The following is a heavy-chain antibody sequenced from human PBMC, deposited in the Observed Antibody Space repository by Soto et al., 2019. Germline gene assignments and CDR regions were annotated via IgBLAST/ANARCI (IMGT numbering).Heavy chain of an antibody. CDR2: ISGSGGST. J-gene: IGHJ4*02. Sequence: EVQLLESGGGLVQPGGSLRLSCAASGFTFSSYAMSWVRQAPGNGLEWVSAISGSGGSTYYADSVKGRFTLSRDNSKNALYLQMNSLRAEDTAVYYCAKTIHKYGSGGSCYPTNFDYCGQGTLVTVSS. CDR1: GFTFSSYA. CDR3: AKTIHKYGSGGSCYPTNFDY. D-gene: IGHD2-15*01. V-gene: IGHV3-23*01.